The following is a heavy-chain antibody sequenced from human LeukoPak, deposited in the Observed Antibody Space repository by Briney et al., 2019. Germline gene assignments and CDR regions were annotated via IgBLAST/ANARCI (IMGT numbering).Heavy chain of an antibody. CDR1: GFTFGDYA. CDR2: IRSKAYGGTT. Sequence: GGSLRLSCTASGFTFGDYAMSWVRQAPGKGLEWVGVIRSKAYGGTTEYAASVKGRFTISRDDSKSIAYLQMNSLKTEDTAVYYCTVEYCSSTSCYGSFDYWGQGTLVTVSS. V-gene: IGHV3-49*04. D-gene: IGHD2-2*01. CDR3: TVEYCSSTSCYGSFDY. J-gene: IGHJ4*02.